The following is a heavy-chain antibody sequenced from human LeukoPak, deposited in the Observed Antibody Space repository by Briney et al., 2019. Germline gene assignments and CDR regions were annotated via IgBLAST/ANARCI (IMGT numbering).Heavy chain of an antibody. D-gene: IGHD6-13*01. CDR1: GYTSIVYY. CDR2: INPNSGAT. CDR3: AGTSAGGPV. Sequence: GASVKVSCKASGYTSIVYYMHWVRQAPGQGLEWMGWINPNSGATNYAQKFEGRVTMTRDTSISTAYMELSRLTSDDTAVYYCAGTSAGGPVWGQGTLVIVSS. V-gene: IGHV1-2*02. J-gene: IGHJ4*02.